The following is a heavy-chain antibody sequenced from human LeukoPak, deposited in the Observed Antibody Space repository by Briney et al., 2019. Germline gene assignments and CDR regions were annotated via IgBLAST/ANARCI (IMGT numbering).Heavy chain of an antibody. V-gene: IGHV4-59*01. J-gene: IGHJ4*02. CDR2: IYDSGST. CDR3: ARKPSGSSRYDY. Sequence: SETLSLTCTVSGGSISSYYWTWIRQPPGKGPEWIGFIYDSGSTYYNPSLKSRVTTSLDTSRNQFSLKMSSVAAADTAVYYCARKPSGSSRYDYWGQGTLVTVSS. D-gene: IGHD6-25*01. CDR1: GGSISSYY.